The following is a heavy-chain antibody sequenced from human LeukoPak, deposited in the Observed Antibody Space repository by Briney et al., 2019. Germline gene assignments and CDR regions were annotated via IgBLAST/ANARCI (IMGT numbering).Heavy chain of an antibody. D-gene: IGHD2-15*01. Sequence: ASVTVSCKASGYTLTNYGISWVRQAPGQGLEWMGWISTYHGYTNYAYLLQGRVTMTTDTATSTVYMELRSLRSDDTAVYYCARDFRPSNGGSDWFDPWGQGTLVTVSS. V-gene: IGHV1-18*01. CDR1: GYTLTNYG. J-gene: IGHJ5*02. CDR2: ISTYHGYT. CDR3: ARDFRPSNGGSDWFDP.